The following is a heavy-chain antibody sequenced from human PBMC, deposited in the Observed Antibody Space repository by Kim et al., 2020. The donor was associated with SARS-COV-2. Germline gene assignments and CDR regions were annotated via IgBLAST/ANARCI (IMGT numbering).Heavy chain of an antibody. CDR2: ITPGGDT. CDR3: AKGAETSIPGAFDY. CDR1: GYTFTNYR. J-gene: IGHJ4*02. Sequence: ASVKVSCKASGYTFTNYRVHWVRQAPGQRFEWMGRITPGGDTKYSQKFQDRVTITSDTSASTTSLEVGSLGSEDTAIYYCAKGAETSIPGAFDYWGQGVLGHVSS. D-gene: IGHD2-21*01. V-gene: IGHV1-3*01.